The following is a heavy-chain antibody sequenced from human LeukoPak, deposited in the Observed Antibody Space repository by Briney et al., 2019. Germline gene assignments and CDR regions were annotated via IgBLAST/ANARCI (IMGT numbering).Heavy chain of an antibody. D-gene: IGHD6-6*01. Sequence: GGSLRLSCAASGFTFSSYSMNWVRQAPGKVLEWVSSISSSSSYIYYADSVKGRFTISRDNAKNSLYLQMNSLRAEDTAVYYCARGDPSSSSFDYWGQGTLVTVSS. J-gene: IGHJ4*02. CDR2: ISSSSSYI. V-gene: IGHV3-21*01. CDR3: ARGDPSSSSFDY. CDR1: GFTFSSYS.